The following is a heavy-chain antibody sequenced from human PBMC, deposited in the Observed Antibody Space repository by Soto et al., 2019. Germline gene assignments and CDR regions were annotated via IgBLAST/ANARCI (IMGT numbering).Heavy chain of an antibody. CDR1: GFTFSSYD. V-gene: IGHV3-13*01. J-gene: IGHJ6*02. Sequence: PGGSLRLSCAASGFTFSSYDMHWVRQATGKGLEWDSAIGTAGDTYYPGSVKGRFTISRENAKNSLYLQMNSLRAEDTAVYYCARDLRVTTVYYYGMDVWGQGTTVTVSS. CDR2: IGTAGDT. CDR3: ARDLRVTTVYYYGMDV. D-gene: IGHD4-4*01.